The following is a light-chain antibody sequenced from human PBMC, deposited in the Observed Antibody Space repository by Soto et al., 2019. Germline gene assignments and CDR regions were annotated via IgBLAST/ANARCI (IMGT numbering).Light chain of an antibody. V-gene: IGLV2-14*01. Sequence: QSALTQPASVSGSPGQSITISCTGTSRDIGGYNYVSWHQQHPGKAPKVIITEVSNRPSGVSDRFSGSKSGNTASLTISGLQAEDEADYYCSSYTSSSTLGVFGTGTKVTVL. CDR1: SRDIGGYNY. CDR2: EVS. J-gene: IGLJ1*01. CDR3: SSYTSSSTLGV.